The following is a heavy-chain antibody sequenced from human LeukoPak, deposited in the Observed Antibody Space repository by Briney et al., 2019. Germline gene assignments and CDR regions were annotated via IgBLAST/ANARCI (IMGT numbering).Heavy chain of an antibody. V-gene: IGHV3-30*02. CDR3: AGTRNGVAAAWL. D-gene: IGHD6-13*01. CDR2: IRYDGSNK. J-gene: IGHJ4*02. Sequence: PGGSLRLSCAASGFTFSSYGMHWVRQAPGKGLEWVAFIRYDGSNKYYADSVKGRFTISRDNSKNTLYLQMNSLRAEDTAVYYCAGTRNGVAAAWLWGQGTLVTVSS. CDR1: GFTFSSYG.